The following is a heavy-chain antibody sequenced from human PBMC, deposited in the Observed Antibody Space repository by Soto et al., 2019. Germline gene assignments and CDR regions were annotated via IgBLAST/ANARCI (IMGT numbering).Heavy chain of an antibody. CDR2: INPSGCRT. V-gene: IGHV1-46*01. Sequence: ASVKVSCKASGYTFTGYYVHWVRQAPGQGLEGMGIINPSGCRTSYAQKFQGRVTMTRDTSTSTVYMEVSSLRSEDTAVYYCARVGSYGDFQSRQIYYHYGMDVWGQGTTVTVSS. D-gene: IGHD4-17*01. CDR1: GYTFTGYY. CDR3: ARVGSYGDFQSRQIYYHYGMDV. J-gene: IGHJ6*02.